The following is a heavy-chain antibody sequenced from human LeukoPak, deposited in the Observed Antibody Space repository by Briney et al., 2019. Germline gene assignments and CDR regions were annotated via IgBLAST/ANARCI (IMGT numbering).Heavy chain of an antibody. CDR2: IIPILGIA. V-gene: IGHV1-69*04. CDR3: ARVIFVGEDYYGMDV. Sequence: ASVKVSCKASGGTFSSYAISWVRQAPGQGLEWMGRIIPILGIANYAQKFQGRVTITADKSTSTAYMELSSLRSGDTAVYYCARVIFVGEDYYGMDVWGQGTTVTVSS. D-gene: IGHD3-16*02. J-gene: IGHJ6*02. CDR1: GGTFSSYA.